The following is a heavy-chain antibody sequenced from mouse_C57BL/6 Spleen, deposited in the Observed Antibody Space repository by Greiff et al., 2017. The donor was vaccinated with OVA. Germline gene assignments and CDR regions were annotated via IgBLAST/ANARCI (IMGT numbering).Heavy chain of an antibody. Sequence: VQLQQSGTVLARPGASVKMSCKTSGYTFTSYWMHWVKQRPGQGLEWIGAIYPGNSDTSYNQKFKGKAKLTAVTSASTAYMELSSLTNEDSAVYYCTFDYDGNYAMDYWGQGTSVTVSS. V-gene: IGHV1-5*01. CDR2: IYPGNSDT. CDR1: GYTFTSYW. D-gene: IGHD2-4*01. J-gene: IGHJ4*01. CDR3: TFDYDGNYAMDY.